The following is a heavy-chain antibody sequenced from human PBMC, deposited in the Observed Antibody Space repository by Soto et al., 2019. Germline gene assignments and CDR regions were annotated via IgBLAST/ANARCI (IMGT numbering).Heavy chain of an antibody. CDR2: IIPILGIA. CDR1: GGTFSSYT. J-gene: IGHJ6*02. D-gene: IGHD2-15*01. V-gene: IGHV1-69*08. CDR3: AREKRTGGNPYGMDV. Sequence: QVQLVQSGAEVKKPGSSVKVSCKASGGTFSSYTISWVRQAPGQGLEWMGRIIPILGIANYAQKFQGRVTITADKSTSPAYMELSSLRSEDTAVYYCAREKRTGGNPYGMDVWGQGTTVTVSS.